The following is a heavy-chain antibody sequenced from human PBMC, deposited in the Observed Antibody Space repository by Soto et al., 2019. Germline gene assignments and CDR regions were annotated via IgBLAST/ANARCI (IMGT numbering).Heavy chain of an antibody. CDR2: ISWNSGSI. V-gene: IGHV3-9*01. D-gene: IGHD4-17*01. CDR3: AKDMKWGGMTTIHYFDS. Sequence: PGGSLRLSCAASGFTFDDYAMHWVRQAPGKGLEWVSGISWNSGSIGYADSVKGRFTISRDNAKNSLYLQMNSLRPDDTALYYCAKDMKWGGMTTIHYFDSWGQGTLVTVSS. J-gene: IGHJ4*02. CDR1: GFTFDDYA.